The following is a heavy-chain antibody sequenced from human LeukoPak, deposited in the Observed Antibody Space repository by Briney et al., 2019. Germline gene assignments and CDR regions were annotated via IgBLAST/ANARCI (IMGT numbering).Heavy chain of an antibody. D-gene: IGHD6-13*01. CDR1: GFTFDDYA. J-gene: IGHJ4*02. V-gene: IGHV3-43D*03. Sequence: GGSLRLSCAASGFTFDDYAMHWVRQAPGKGLEWVSLISWDGGSTYYADSVKGRLTISRDNSKNSLYLQMNSLRAEDTALYYCAKALRIAAAGTVGVDYWGQGTLVTVSS. CDR2: ISWDGGST. CDR3: AKALRIAAAGTVGVDY.